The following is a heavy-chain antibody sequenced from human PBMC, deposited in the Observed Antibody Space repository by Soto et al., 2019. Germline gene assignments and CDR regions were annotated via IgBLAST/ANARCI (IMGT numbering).Heavy chain of an antibody. J-gene: IGHJ4*02. V-gene: IGHV3-74*01. CDR1: GFTFSSYW. CDR2: INSDGSST. Sequence: GGSLRLSCAASGFTFSSYWMHWVRQAPGKGLVWVSRINSDGSSTSYADSVKGRFTISRDNAKNTLYLQMNSLRAEDTAVYYGARVPATYQLLFPDYYFDYWGQGTLVTVSS. D-gene: IGHD2-2*01. CDR3: ARVPATYQLLFPDYYFDY.